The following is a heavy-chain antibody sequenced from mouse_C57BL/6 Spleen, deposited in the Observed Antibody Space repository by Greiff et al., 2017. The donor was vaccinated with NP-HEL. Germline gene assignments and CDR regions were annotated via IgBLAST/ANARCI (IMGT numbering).Heavy chain of an antibody. Sequence: VQLQESGAELMKPGASVTLSCKATGYTFTGYWIEWVKQRPGHGLEWIGEILPGSGSTNYNDKFKGKATFTADTSSNTAYMQLSSLTTEDSAIYYCARAWTGAMDDWGQGTSVTVSS. V-gene: IGHV1-9*01. J-gene: IGHJ4*01. CDR2: ILPGSGST. CDR3: ARAWTGAMDD. CDR1: GYTFTGYW.